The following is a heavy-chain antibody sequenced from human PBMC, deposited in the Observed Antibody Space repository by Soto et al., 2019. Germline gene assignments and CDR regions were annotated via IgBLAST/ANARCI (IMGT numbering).Heavy chain of an antibody. J-gene: IGHJ4*02. V-gene: IGHV3-74*01. D-gene: IGHD6-6*01. Sequence: EVQLVESGGGLVQPGGSLRLSCAASGFTFSTYWMHWVRQAPGKGLVWVSRIHSDGSATNYADPVKGRFTISRDNAKNTLYLQMNSLRAEDTAVYYCARENSRSYHFDYWGQGILVTVSS. CDR3: ARENSRSYHFDY. CDR1: GFTFSTYW. CDR2: IHSDGSAT.